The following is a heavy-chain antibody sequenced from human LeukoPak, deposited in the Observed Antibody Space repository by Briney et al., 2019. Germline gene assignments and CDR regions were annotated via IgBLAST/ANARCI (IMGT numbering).Heavy chain of an antibody. V-gene: IGHV3-21*01. Sequence: PGGSLRLSCAASEFTFDSYTMNWVRQAPGKGLEWVSSISSRSTYINYADSVKGRFTISRDNAKTSLHLQINSLRAEDTAVYYCARPIRPRSDSSGYSDAFDIWGQGTMVTVSS. CDR1: EFTFDSYT. D-gene: IGHD3-22*01. CDR2: ISSRSTYI. J-gene: IGHJ3*02. CDR3: ARPIRPRSDSSGYSDAFDI.